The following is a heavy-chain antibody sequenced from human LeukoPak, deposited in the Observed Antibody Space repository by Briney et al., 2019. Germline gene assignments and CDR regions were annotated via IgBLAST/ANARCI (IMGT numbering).Heavy chain of an antibody. D-gene: IGHD3-3*01. J-gene: IGHJ4*02. CDR2: INRDGSEK. V-gene: IGHV3-7*03. CDR3: ATYDSWSGYNIAY. CDR1: GFALSSRW. Sequence: GGSLRLSCVVSGFALSSRWMMWVRQAPGEGLEWMTNINRDGSEKNYVDSVKGRFTITRDNAENSLYLQMNSLKVEDSAIYYCATYDSWSGYNIAYWGQGTLVTVSS.